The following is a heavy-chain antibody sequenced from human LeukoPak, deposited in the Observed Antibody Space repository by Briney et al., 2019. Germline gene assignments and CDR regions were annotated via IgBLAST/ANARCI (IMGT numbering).Heavy chain of an antibody. CDR3: ARDSLRWSGYSDYYYYMDV. D-gene: IGHD5-12*01. CDR2: ISFDGSKK. V-gene: IGHV3-30*03. Sequence: GRSLRLSCAASGITFSFYGMHWVRQAPGKGLEWVAVISFDGSKKYYADSVKGRFTISRDNSKNTLSLDMNSLRVEDTAVYYCARDSLRWSGYSDYYYYMDVWGKGTTVIVSS. CDR1: GITFSFYG. J-gene: IGHJ6*03.